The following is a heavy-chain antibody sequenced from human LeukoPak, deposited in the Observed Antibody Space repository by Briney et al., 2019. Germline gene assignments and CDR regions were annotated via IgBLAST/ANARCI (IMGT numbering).Heavy chain of an antibody. D-gene: IGHD6-13*01. Sequence: KSSETLSLTCAVSGGSISSYYWSWIRQPPGKGLEWIGYLYYSGSTNYNPSLKSRVTISVDTSKNQFSLKLSPVTAADTAVYYCARLPLAAAGRGYYYYYGMDVWGQGTTVTVSS. CDR2: LYYSGST. CDR1: GGSISSYY. CDR3: ARLPLAAAGRGYYYYYGMDV. J-gene: IGHJ6*02. V-gene: IGHV4-59*08.